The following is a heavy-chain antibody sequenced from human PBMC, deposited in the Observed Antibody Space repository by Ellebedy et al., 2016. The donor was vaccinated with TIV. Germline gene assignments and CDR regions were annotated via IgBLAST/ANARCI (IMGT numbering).Heavy chain of an antibody. CDR1: GYTFTSYF. D-gene: IGHD3-22*01. CDR2: INPSVGST. Sequence: AASVTVSCKTSGYTFTSYFMHWVRQAPGQGLEWMGIINPSVGSTNYAQKFQGRVTMTRDTSTSTVYMELSRLRSEDTAMYYCARVGSGLQVTTPHFDYWGQGTLVTVSS. V-gene: IGHV1-46*01. CDR3: ARVGSGLQVTTPHFDY. J-gene: IGHJ4*02.